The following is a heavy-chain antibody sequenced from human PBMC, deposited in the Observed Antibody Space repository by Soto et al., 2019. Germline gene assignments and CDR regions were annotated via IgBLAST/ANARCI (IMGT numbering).Heavy chain of an antibody. V-gene: IGHV1-18*01. CDR1: GYTFTTYG. CDR3: ARGWVGTTVADCYGMNV. CDR2: ISAYNGNT. D-gene: IGHD1-1*01. Sequence: ASVKVSCKASGYTFTTYGINWVRQAPGQGLEWMGWISAYNGNTNYAQKLQGRVTMTTDTSTSTAYMELRSLRSDDTAVNYCARGWVGTTVADCYGMNVWGQWATVTGSS. J-gene: IGHJ6*02.